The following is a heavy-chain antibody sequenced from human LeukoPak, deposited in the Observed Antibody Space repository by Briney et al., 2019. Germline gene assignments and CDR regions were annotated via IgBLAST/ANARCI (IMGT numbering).Heavy chain of an antibody. Sequence: ASVKVSYKASGYTFTSYDINWVRQATGQGLEWMGWMNPNSGNTGYAQKFQGRVTMTRNTSISTAYMELSSLRSEDTAVYYCARARTLRGYDPGRKYCFDYWGQGTLVTVSS. CDR2: MNPNSGNT. J-gene: IGHJ4*02. V-gene: IGHV1-8*01. D-gene: IGHD5-12*01. CDR3: ARARTLRGYDPGRKYCFDY. CDR1: GYTFTSYD.